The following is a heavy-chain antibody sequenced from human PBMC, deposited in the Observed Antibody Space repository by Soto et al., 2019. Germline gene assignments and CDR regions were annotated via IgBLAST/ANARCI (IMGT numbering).Heavy chain of an antibody. J-gene: IGHJ6*02. CDR2: FDPEDGET. D-gene: IGHD2-21*02. V-gene: IGHV1-24*01. CDR3: ARAGDAIQGYYYYGMDV. Sequence: ASVKVSCKVSGYTLTELSMHWVRQAPGKGLEWMGGFDPEDGETIYAQKLQGRVTMTTDTSTSTAYMELRSLRSDDTAVYYCARAGDAIQGYYYYGMDVWGQGTTVTVSS. CDR1: GYTLTELS.